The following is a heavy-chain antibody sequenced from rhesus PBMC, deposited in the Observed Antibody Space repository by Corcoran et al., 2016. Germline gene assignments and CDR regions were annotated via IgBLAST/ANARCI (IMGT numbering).Heavy chain of an antibody. CDR2: INSGGGST. Sequence: EVQLVETGGGLVQPGGSLKLSCAASGFTFSSYGMSWVRQAPGKGLAWVSAINSGGGSTYYADSVKGRFTISRDNTKNTLSLQMNSLRAEDTAVYYCANNRGYFDYWGQGVLVTVSS. V-gene: IGHV3S5*01. CDR3: ANNRGYFDY. J-gene: IGHJ4*01. CDR1: GFTFSSYG.